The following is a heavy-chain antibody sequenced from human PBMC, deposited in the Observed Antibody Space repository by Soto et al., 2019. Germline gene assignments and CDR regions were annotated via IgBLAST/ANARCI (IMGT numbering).Heavy chain of an antibody. V-gene: IGHV1-69*02. CDR2: IIPILNIA. J-gene: IGHJ6*03. Sequence: QVQLVQSGAEVKKPGSSVKVSCKASGGTFSNYTISWVRQAPGQGLDWMGRIIPILNIANYAQKFQGRVTITADKSTTTAYMELSSLRSEDTAVYYCARVSEMGTVTEGFYYYMDVWGKGTTVTVSS. D-gene: IGHD4-17*01. CDR1: GGTFSNYT. CDR3: ARVSEMGTVTEGFYYYMDV.